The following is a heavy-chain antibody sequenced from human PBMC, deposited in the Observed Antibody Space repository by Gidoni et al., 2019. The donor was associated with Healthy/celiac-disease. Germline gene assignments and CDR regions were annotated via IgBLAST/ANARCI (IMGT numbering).Heavy chain of an antibody. D-gene: IGHD6-19*01. CDR1: GFTFSSYA. CDR2: ISGSGGST. V-gene: IGHV3-23*01. Sequence: EVQLLESGGGLVQPGGSLRLSCAASGFTFSSYAMSWVRQAPGKGLEWVSAISGSGGSTYYADSVKGRFTISRDNSKNTLYLQMNSLRAEDTAVYYCAKDLSSGWYPGHYYFDYWGQGTLVTVSS. J-gene: IGHJ4*02. CDR3: AKDLSSGWYPGHYYFDY.